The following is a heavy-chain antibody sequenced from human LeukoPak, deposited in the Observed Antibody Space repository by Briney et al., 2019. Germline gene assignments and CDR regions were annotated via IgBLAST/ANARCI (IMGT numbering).Heavy chain of an antibody. CDR1: GGSISDYY. CDR2: IYYSGST. Sequence: PSETLSLTCTVSGGSISDYYWNWIRQPPGKGLEWIGYIYYSGSTNYNPSLKNRVTISVDTSKNQFSLKLRSVTAADTAVYYCASGTYYYFDFWGQGTLVTVS. V-gene: IGHV4-59*08. J-gene: IGHJ4*02. CDR3: ASGTYYYFDF. D-gene: IGHD1-26*01.